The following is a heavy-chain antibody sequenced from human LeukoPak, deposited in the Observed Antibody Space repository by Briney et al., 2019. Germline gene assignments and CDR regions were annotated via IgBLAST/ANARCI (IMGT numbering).Heavy chain of an antibody. V-gene: IGHV1-69*13. CDR3: AGFFYDNSHDAFDL. Sequence: GASVKVSCKASGGSFTFTSHAITWVRQAPGQGLEWMAGIIPIYGSPSYAQRFRGRVTITSDESARTVYMELSSLRSEDTAVYYCAGFFYDNSHDAFDLWGQGTMVTVSS. CDR2: IIPIYGSP. D-gene: IGHD3-22*01. J-gene: IGHJ3*01. CDR1: GGSFTFTSHA.